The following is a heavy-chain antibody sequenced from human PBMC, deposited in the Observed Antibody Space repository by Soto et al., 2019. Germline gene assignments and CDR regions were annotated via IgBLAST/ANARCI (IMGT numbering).Heavy chain of an antibody. CDR3: ARDSGYCTSTSCYYFDS. V-gene: IGHV1-2*02. Sequence: GASVKVSCKASGWTFTGYYMHCVRQAPGQGLEWMGWISPDSGGTNYAQKFQGRVTMTRDTSISTAYMELSSLRSDDTAVYFCARDSGYCTSTSCYYFDSWGQGTLVTVSS. J-gene: IGHJ4*02. CDR2: ISPDSGGT. CDR1: GWTFTGYY. D-gene: IGHD2-2*01.